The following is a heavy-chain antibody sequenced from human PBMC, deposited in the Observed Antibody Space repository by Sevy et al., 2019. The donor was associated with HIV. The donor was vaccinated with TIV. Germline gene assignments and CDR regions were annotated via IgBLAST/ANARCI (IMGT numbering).Heavy chain of an antibody. Sequence: GGSLRLSCRASGFRFNNYGMHWVRQAPGKGLQWVAVISHDGRKRFYADSLEGRFTISRDNSKNTLYMQMSGLRTEDTAMHYCAKLDYDLLTGNPDYWGQGTLVTVSS. CDR1: GFRFNNYG. CDR3: AKLDYDLLTGNPDY. CDR2: ISHDGRKR. V-gene: IGHV3-30*18. D-gene: IGHD3-9*01. J-gene: IGHJ4*02.